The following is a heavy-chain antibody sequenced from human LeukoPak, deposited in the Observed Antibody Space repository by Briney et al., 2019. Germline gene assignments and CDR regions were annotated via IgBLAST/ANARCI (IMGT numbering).Heavy chain of an antibody. Sequence: GRSLRLACAASGFTFDDYAMHWVRQAPGKGLEWVSGISWNSGSIGYADSVKGRFTISRDNAKNSLYLQMNSLRAEDTALYYCAKDGALKYDSRGYYPNWGQGTLVTVSS. CDR2: ISWNSGSI. CDR1: GFTFDDYA. CDR3: AKDGALKYDSRGYYPN. J-gene: IGHJ4*02. V-gene: IGHV3-9*01. D-gene: IGHD3-22*01.